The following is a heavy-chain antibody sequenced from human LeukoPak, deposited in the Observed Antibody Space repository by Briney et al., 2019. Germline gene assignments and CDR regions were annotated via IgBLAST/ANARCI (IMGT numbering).Heavy chain of an antibody. V-gene: IGHV1-69*13. D-gene: IGHD1-26*01. J-gene: IGHJ5*02. CDR3: ARWELAEFDP. CDR2: IIPIFGTA. CDR1: GGTFSSYA. Sequence: SVKVSCKASGGTFSSYAISWVRQAPGQGLEWMGGIIPIFGTANYAQKFQGRVTITADESTSTAYMELSSLRSEDTAAYYCARWELAEFDPWGQGTLVTVSS.